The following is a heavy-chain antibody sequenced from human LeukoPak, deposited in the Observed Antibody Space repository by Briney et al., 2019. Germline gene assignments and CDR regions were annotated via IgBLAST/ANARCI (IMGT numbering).Heavy chain of an antibody. J-gene: IGHJ4*02. CDR3: ARERVPIF. CDR1: GFTFSSYW. Sequence: GGSLTLSCAASGFTFSSYWMHSVSQAPREWLVWVSRINSDGSSTSYADSMKGRFTVSRDNAKNTLYLQMNSLRAEDTAVYYCARERVPIFWGQGTLVTVSS. CDR2: INSDGSST. D-gene: IGHD3-9*01. V-gene: IGHV3-74*01.